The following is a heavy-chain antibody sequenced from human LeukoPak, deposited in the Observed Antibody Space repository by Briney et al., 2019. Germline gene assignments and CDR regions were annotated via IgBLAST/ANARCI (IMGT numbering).Heavy chain of an antibody. J-gene: IGHJ4*02. V-gene: IGHV3-53*01. CDR2: IYPDGNT. CDR3: ATAPQGWNFEY. D-gene: IGHD6-19*01. CDR1: GFLFSSNY. Sequence: GGSLRLSCEASGFLFSSNYMSWVRQAPGKGLEWISAIYPDGNTYYAGSVKGRFTISRDKSKNTLFLQMNSLRAEDTAVYYCATAPQGWNFEYWGQGTLVTVSS.